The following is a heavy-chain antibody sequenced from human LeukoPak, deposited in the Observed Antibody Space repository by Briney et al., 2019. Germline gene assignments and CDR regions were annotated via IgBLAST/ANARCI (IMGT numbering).Heavy chain of an antibody. V-gene: IGHV3-7*01. Sequence: GGSLRLSCAVSGFTFTNYWMSWARQSPGKGLEWVANINEDGSEKYYVDSVKGRFTISRDNAKNSLYLQMNSLRAEDTAVYYCARDEYNWNVDAFDIWGQGTVVTVSS. J-gene: IGHJ3*02. CDR1: GFTFTNYW. CDR2: INEDGSEK. CDR3: ARDEYNWNVDAFDI. D-gene: IGHD1-20*01.